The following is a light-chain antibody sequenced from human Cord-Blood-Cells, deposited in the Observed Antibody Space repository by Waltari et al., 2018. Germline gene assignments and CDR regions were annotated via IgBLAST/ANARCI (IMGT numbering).Light chain of an antibody. CDR1: SREVCGYYY. V-gene: IGLV2-14*01. Sequence: QSALTQPAPVSGSSGQLIPLPCTGTSREVCGYYYCPLYQQDPGKAPKLMSYDVSNRPSGVSNLFSGSKSGNTASLTISSLQAEDDADYYCSSYTSSSTLYVFGTGTKVTVL. CDR2: DVS. J-gene: IGLJ1*01. CDR3: SSYTSSSTLYV.